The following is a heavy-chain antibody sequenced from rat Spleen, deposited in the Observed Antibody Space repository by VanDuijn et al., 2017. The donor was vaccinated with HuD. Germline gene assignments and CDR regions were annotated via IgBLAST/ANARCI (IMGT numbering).Heavy chain of an antibody. Sequence: EVQLVESGGGLVQPGRSMKLSCAASGFTFSNYYMAWVRQAPTTGLEWVASISTGGGKTYYRDSVKGRFTISRDNAKSTLYLQMDSLRSEDTATYYWTTYSYSSYIFRGWFAYWGQGTLVTVSS. V-gene: IGHV5-25*01. CDR1: GFTFSNYY. D-gene: IGHD1-2*01. CDR2: ISTGGGKT. CDR3: TTYSYSSYIFRGWFAY. J-gene: IGHJ3*01.